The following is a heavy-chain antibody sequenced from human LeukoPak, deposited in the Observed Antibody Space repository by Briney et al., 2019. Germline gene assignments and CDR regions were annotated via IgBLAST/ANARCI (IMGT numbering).Heavy chain of an antibody. CDR1: GFTFSSYA. D-gene: IGHD3-3*01. CDR2: ISGSGGSP. Sequence: GGSLRLSCAASGFTFSSYAMSWVRQAPGKGLEWVSAISGSGGSPHYADSVKGRITISRDNFKNMLYLEIHSLRAEDTAIYYCAKDGEGFLEWSPPLGYWGQGTLVTVSS. V-gene: IGHV3-23*01. J-gene: IGHJ4*02. CDR3: AKDGEGFLEWSPPLGY.